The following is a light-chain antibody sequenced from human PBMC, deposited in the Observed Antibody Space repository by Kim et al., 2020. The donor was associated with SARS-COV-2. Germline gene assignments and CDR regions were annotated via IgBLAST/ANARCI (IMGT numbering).Light chain of an antibody. V-gene: IGKV3-15*01. CDR2: GAS. J-gene: IGKJ2*01. Sequence: SAGERVTLSCRASQSVSSNLAWYQQKPGQAPRLLIYGASTRATGIPARFSGSGSGTEFTLTISSLQSEDFAVYYCQQYNNWPPKYTFGQGTKLEIK. CDR3: QQYNNWPPKYT. CDR1: QSVSSN.